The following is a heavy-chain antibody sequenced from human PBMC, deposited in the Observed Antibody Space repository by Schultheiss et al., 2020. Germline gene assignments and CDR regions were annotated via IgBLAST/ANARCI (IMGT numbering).Heavy chain of an antibody. CDR2: INPNSGGT. Sequence: ASVKVSCKASGYTFTGYYMHWVRQAPGQGLEWMGWINPNSGGTNYAQKFQGWVTMTRDTSISTAYMELSRLRSDDTAVYYCARDRVSFALGGGIVVAGARGVDPWGQGTRVTVSS. D-gene: IGHD2-2*01. V-gene: IGHV1-2*04. J-gene: IGHJ5*02. CDR1: GYTFTGYY. CDR3: ARDRVSFALGGGIVVAGARGVDP.